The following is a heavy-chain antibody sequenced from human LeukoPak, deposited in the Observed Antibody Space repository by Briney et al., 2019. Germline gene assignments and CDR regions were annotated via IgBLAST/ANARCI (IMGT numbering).Heavy chain of an antibody. J-gene: IGHJ4*02. CDR2: ISGYNGNT. V-gene: IGHV1-18*01. Sequence: ASVKVSCKASGYTFNRYGITWVRQAPGQGLEWMGRISGYNGNTNYAQKLQGRVTMTTDTSTSTAYMELRSLRSDDTAMYYCARDYGYGVTVMISDDYWGQGTLVTVSP. CDR1: GYTFNRYG. D-gene: IGHD5-12*01. CDR3: ARDYGYGVTVMISDDY.